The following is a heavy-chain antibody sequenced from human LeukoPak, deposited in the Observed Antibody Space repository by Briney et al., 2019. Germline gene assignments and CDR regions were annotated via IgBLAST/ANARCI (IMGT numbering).Heavy chain of an antibody. D-gene: IGHD6-13*01. Sequence: SETLSLTCTVAGGSISSYYWSWLRQPPGKGLEWIGYIYYSGSTNYNPSLKSRVTISVDTSKNQFSLKLSSVTAADTAVYYCARPTYSSSWYDAFDIWGQGTMVTVSS. CDR1: GGSISSYY. J-gene: IGHJ3*02. CDR2: IYYSGST. V-gene: IGHV4-59*08. CDR3: ARPTYSSSWYDAFDI.